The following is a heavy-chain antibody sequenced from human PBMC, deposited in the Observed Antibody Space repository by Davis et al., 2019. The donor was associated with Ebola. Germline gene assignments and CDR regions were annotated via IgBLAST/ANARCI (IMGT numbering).Heavy chain of an antibody. CDR1: GYTFTSYG. D-gene: IGHD1-1*01. J-gene: IGHJ4*02. V-gene: IGHV1-18*04. CDR2: INPHNGNT. Sequence: AASVKVSCKASGYTFTSYGITWVRQAPEQGLEWMGWINPHNGNTNHAQNVQGRVTMTTDTSTSTAYMEVGSLKSDDTAVYYCARAQFPTTSDHWGQGTLVTVSS. CDR3: ARAQFPTTSDH.